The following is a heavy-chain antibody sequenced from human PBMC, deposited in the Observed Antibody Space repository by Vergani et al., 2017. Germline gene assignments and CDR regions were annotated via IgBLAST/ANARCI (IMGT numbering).Heavy chain of an antibody. J-gene: IGHJ4*02. CDR1: GGSISSGDYY. CDR3: ASSLVYYYDSIGYYYYFDY. CDR2: IYYSGST. Sequence: QVQLQESGPGLVKTSQTLSLTCTVSGGSISSGDYYWSWLRQPPGKGLEWIGYIYYSGSTYYNPSLKSRVTIAVDTSKNQFSLKLSSVTAADTAVYYCASSLVYYYDSIGYYYYFDYWGQGTLVTVSS. V-gene: IGHV4-30-4*01. D-gene: IGHD3-22*01.